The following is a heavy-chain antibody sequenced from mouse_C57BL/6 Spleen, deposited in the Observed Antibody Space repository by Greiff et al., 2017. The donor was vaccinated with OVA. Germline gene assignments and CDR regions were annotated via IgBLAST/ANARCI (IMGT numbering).Heavy chain of an antibody. J-gene: IGHJ4*01. CDR2: INPSSGYT. Sequence: QVQLQQSGAELAKPGASVKLSCKASGYTFTSYWMHWVKQRPGQGLEWIGYINPSSGYTKYNQKFKDKATLTADNSSSTAYMQLSSLTYEESAVYYCARGGFYGDYAMDYWGQGTSVTVSS. D-gene: IGHD1-1*01. CDR3: ARGGFYGDYAMDY. CDR1: GYTFTSYW. V-gene: IGHV1-7*01.